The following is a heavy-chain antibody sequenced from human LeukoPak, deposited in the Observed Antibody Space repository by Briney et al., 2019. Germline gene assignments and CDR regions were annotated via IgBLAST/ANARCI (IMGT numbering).Heavy chain of an antibody. CDR3: ARNSNGMSN. J-gene: IGHJ4*02. V-gene: IGHV3-74*01. CDR2: INSDGRST. CDR1: GFTFTNYG. Sequence: GGSLRLSCVASGFTFTNYGMMWVRQAPGKGLVSVSYINSDGRSTTYADSVKGRFTISRDNAKNTLYLQMSSLRAEDTAMYYCARNSNGMSNWGQGTLVIVSS. D-gene: IGHD2-8*01.